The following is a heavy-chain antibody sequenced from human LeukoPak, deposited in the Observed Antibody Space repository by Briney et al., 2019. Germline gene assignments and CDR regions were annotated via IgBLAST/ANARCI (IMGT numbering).Heavy chain of an antibody. V-gene: IGHV1-46*01. J-gene: IGHJ4*02. D-gene: IGHD1-26*01. CDR1: GYTFASYY. CDR2: INPSGGST. CDR3: ARDSTPTYYSGTYYFEY. Sequence: GASVKVSCKASGYTFASYYMHWVRQAPGQGLKWMGIINPSGGSTTYAQKFQGRVTMTRDTSTSTVYMELSSLRSEGTAVYYCARDSTPTYYSGTYYFEYWGQGTLVTVSS.